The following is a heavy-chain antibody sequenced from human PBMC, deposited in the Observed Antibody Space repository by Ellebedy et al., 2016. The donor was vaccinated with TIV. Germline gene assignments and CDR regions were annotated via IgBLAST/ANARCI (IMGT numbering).Heavy chain of an antibody. CDR2: ISGSGGWT. CDR3: ARLPPFYGGADYIGHYFDF. CDR1: GFTFSSYA. V-gene: IGHV3-23*01. J-gene: IGHJ4*02. Sequence: GESLKISCAASGFTFSSYAMSWVRQAPGKGLEWVSGISGSGGWTYYADSVKGRFTISRDNPKNTVSLQMTSLRAEDTAVYYCARLPPFYGGADYIGHYFDFWGQGALVTVSS. D-gene: IGHD4-23*01.